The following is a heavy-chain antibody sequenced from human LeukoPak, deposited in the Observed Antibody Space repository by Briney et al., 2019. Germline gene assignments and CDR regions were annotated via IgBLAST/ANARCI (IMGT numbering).Heavy chain of an antibody. D-gene: IGHD6-19*01. CDR2: ISGSGLT. CDR3: AKDSYSSGSGWDY. CDR1: GFTFSSYV. Sequence: PGGSLRLSCAASGFTFSSYVMSWVRQAPGKGLEWVSGISGSGLTYYADSVKGRFTISRDNSKNTVYLQMNSLRAEDTAVYYCAKDSYSSGSGWDYWGQGTLVTVSS. J-gene: IGHJ4*02. V-gene: IGHV3-23*01.